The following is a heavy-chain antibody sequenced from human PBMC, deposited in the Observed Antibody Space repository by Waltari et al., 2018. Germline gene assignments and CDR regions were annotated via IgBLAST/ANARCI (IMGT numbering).Heavy chain of an antibody. Sequence: EVQLVESGGGLVQPGRSRRLSCAVAGFNFDDYAMHWVRQAPGKGLEWVSGISWNSDNIGYADSVKGRFTISRDNAKNSLYLQMNSLRPEDTALYYCAKGHSGSYGLKDWGQGTLVTVSS. D-gene: IGHD1-26*01. V-gene: IGHV3-9*01. J-gene: IGHJ4*02. CDR2: ISWNSDNI. CDR3: AKGHSGSYGLKD. CDR1: GFNFDDYA.